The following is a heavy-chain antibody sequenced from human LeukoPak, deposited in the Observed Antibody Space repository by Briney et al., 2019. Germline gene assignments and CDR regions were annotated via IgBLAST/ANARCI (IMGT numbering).Heavy chain of an antibody. Sequence: PGGSLRLSCAASGFTVSSNYMSWVRQAPGKGLEWVSVIYSGGSTYYADSVKGRFTISRDNSKNTLYLQMNSLRAEDTAVYYCAREVIAVAGTSMDYWGQGTLVTVSS. D-gene: IGHD6-19*01. V-gene: IGHV3-53*01. CDR1: GFTVSSNY. CDR3: AREVIAVAGTSMDY. J-gene: IGHJ4*02. CDR2: IYSGGST.